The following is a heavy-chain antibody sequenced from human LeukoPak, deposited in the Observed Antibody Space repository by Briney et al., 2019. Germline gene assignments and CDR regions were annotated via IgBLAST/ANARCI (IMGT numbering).Heavy chain of an antibody. CDR2: ISYDGSNK. Sequence: GGSLRLSCAASGFTFSSYGMHWVRQAPGKGLEWVAIISYDGSNKYYADSVQGRFTISRDNAKNSLYLQMNSLRVEDTAVYYCARELSGTTSYYFDYWGQGTLVTVSS. J-gene: IGHJ4*02. CDR1: GFTFSSYG. V-gene: IGHV3-30*03. D-gene: IGHD1-7*01. CDR3: ARELSGTTSYYFDY.